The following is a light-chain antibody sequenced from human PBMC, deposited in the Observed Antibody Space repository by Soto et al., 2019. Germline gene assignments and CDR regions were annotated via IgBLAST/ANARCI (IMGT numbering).Light chain of an antibody. CDR1: SSNIGSTT. CDR3: AAWDDSLNGVV. Sequence: QSVLTQPPSASGPTGQRVTIACYGSSSNIGSTTVKWYQQLPGTAPKLLIYNNNQRPSGVPDRFSGSKSGTSASLAISGLQSEDEADYYCAAWDDSLNGVVFGGGTKLTVL. CDR2: NNN. J-gene: IGLJ3*02. V-gene: IGLV1-44*01.